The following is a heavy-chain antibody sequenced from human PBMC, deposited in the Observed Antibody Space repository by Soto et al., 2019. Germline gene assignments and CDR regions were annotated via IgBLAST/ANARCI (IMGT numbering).Heavy chain of an antibody. CDR1: GFTFSNFW. Sequence: EVQLVESGGGLVQPGGSLRLSCAASGFTFSNFWMHWVRQAPGKGLVWVSRINSFGSSTSYADSVKGRFTISRDNAKNTLYLQMNSLSAEDTAVYYCARAYCSGGSCYSGDAFDIWGQGTMVTVSS. J-gene: IGHJ3*02. V-gene: IGHV3-74*01. CDR3: ARAYCSGGSCYSGDAFDI. D-gene: IGHD2-15*01. CDR2: INSFGSST.